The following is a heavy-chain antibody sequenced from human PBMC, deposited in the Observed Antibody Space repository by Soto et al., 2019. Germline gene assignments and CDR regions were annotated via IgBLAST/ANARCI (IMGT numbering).Heavy chain of an antibody. D-gene: IGHD1-1*01. Sequence: QITLRESGPTLVKPTQTLTLTCTFSGFSLGTSGEGVGWIRQPPRKALEWLATLYWDGDKRYSPSLRSRLTISKATSESQLILTMTNIAAADTATYFCAHRKRTVTVASYFDYWGLGSLVTVSS. CDR3: AHRKRTVTVASYFDY. J-gene: IGHJ4*02. CDR1: GFSLGTSGEG. CDR2: LYWDGDK. V-gene: IGHV2-5*02.